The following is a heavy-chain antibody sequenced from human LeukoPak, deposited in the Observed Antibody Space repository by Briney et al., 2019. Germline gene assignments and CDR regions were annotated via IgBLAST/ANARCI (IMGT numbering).Heavy chain of an antibody. J-gene: IGHJ4*02. Sequence: AGGSLRLSCAASGFTFSGSAMHWVRQASGKGREGVGRIRSKANSYATAYAASVKGRFTISRDDSKNTAYLQMNSLKTEDTAVYYCTRRGNDSRVDYWGQGTLVTVSS. CDR1: GFTFSGSA. CDR2: IRSKANSYAT. V-gene: IGHV3-73*01. CDR3: TRRGNDSRVDY. D-gene: IGHD3-22*01.